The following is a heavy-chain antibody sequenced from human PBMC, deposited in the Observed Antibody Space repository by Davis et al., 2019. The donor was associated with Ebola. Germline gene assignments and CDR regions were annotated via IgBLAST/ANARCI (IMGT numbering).Heavy chain of an antibody. D-gene: IGHD3-3*01. CDR3: AREGFSQSNWFDP. Sequence: PGGSLRLSCAASGFTFSDYYMSWIRQAPGKGPEWVSSISSSASYKNYADSVKGRFTISRDNAKNSLSLQMNSLRDEDTAVYYCAREGFSQSNWFDPWGQGTLVTVSS. V-gene: IGHV3-11*06. CDR1: GFTFSDYY. J-gene: IGHJ5*02. CDR2: ISSSASYK.